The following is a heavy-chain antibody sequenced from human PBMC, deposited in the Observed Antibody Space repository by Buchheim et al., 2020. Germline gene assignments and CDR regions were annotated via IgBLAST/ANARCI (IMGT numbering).Heavy chain of an antibody. V-gene: IGHV3-23*01. D-gene: IGHD6-13*01. CDR1: GFRFKNYA. Sequence: EVQLLESGGGLVQPGGSLRLSCAASGFRFKNYAMNWVRQAPGKGLEWVSVVGDSGAPTFYADSVKGRFTISRDNSKNALYLQLNSLRAEDTAVYYCAKDVTAAGNRYSGMDVWGQGT. CDR3: AKDVTAAGNRYSGMDV. CDR2: VGDSGAPT. J-gene: IGHJ6*02.